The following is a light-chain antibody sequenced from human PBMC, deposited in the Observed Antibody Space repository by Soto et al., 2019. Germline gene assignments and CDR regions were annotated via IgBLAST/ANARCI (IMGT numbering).Light chain of an antibody. V-gene: IGLV2-14*01. CDR2: DVG. Sequence: QSVLTQPASVSGSPGQSITISCTGTSSDVGGYNYVSWYQQHPGKAPKLMIYDVGNRPSGVSNRFSGSKSGNTASLTISGLQAEDEADYYCGSYTSRSTWVFGGGTKLTVL. CDR3: GSYTSRSTWV. J-gene: IGLJ3*02. CDR1: SSDVGGYNY.